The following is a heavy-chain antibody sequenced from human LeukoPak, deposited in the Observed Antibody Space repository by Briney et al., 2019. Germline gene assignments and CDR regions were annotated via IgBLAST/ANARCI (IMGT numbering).Heavy chain of an antibody. D-gene: IGHD5-18*01. Sequence: SETLSLTCTVSGGSISSSSYYWGWIRQPPGKGLEWIGSIYYSGSTKYNPSLKSRVTISVDTSKNQFSLKLSSVTAADTAMYYCARDSYNYGSGSLDYWGRGTLVTVSS. CDR2: IYYSGST. J-gene: IGHJ4*02. CDR3: ARDSYNYGSGSLDY. V-gene: IGHV4-39*07. CDR1: GGSISSSSYY.